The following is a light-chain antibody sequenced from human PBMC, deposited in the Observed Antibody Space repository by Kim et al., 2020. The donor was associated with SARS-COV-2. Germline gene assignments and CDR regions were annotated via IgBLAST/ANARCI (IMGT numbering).Light chain of an antibody. V-gene: IGLV2-14*03. CDR2: DVS. CDR1: SSDVGGYNY. Sequence: QSITISSTGTSSDVGGYNYVSWYQQHPGKAPKLMIYDVSNRPSGVSNRFSGSKSGNTASLTISGLQTEDEADYYCSSYTTSSTSYVFGTGTKVTVL. CDR3: SSYTTSSTSYV. J-gene: IGLJ1*01.